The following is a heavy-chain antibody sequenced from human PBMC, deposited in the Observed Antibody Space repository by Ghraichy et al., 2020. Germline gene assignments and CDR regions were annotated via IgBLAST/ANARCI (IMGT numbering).Heavy chain of an antibody. CDR2: ISAYNGNT. CDR3: ARDAFSGSDNWSPNWFDP. J-gene: IGHJ5*02. Sequence: ASVKVSCKASGYTFTNYGFTWVRQAPGQGLEWMGWISAYNGNTNYAQKFQYRVTMTTDTSTSTAYMELRSLRSDDTAVYYCARDAFSGSDNWSPNWFDPWGQGTLVTVSS. V-gene: IGHV1-18*01. D-gene: IGHD1-26*01. CDR1: GYTFTNYG.